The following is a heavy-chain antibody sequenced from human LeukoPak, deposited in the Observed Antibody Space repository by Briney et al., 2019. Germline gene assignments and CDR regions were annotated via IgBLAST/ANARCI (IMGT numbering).Heavy chain of an antibody. CDR2: IYYSGST. CDR3: ARTYGSGSYPYFDY. CDR1: GGSLSSGDYY. J-gene: IGHJ4*02. Sequence: SETLSLTCTVSGGSLSSGDYYWSWIRQPPGKGLEWIGYIYYSGSTYYNPSLKSRVTISVDTSKNQFSLKLSSVTAADTAVYYCARTYGSGSYPYFDYWGQGTLVTVSS. D-gene: IGHD3-10*01. V-gene: IGHV4-30-4*01.